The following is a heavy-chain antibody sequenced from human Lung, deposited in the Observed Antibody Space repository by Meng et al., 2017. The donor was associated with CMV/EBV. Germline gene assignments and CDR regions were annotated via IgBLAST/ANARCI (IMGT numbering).Heavy chain of an antibody. CDR1: GFTFSSYG. CDR2: IWYDGSNK. J-gene: IGHJ4*02. Sequence: GGSLRLSCAASGFTFSSYGMHWVRQAPGKGLEWVAVIWYDGSNKYYADSVKGRFTISRDNSKNTLYLQMNSLRAEDTAVYYCAKDLFDFWSGYVGTFDYWGQGTLVTVSS. V-gene: IGHV3-33*06. CDR3: AKDLFDFWSGYVGTFDY. D-gene: IGHD3-3*01.